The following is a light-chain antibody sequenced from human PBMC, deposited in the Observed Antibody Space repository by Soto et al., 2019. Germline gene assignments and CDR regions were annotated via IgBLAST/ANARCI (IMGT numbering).Light chain of an antibody. J-gene: IGKJ1*01. CDR2: GAS. CDR3: QHYYNWPRT. V-gene: IGKV3-15*01. CDR1: QSILSN. Sequence: EIVMTHSPATLSVSPGERATLSCRATQSILSNLAWYQHKPGQPPRLLIYGASTRATGIPGRFSGSGSGTEFTLTISSLQSEDFAVYYCQHYYNWPRTFGLGTKVDIK.